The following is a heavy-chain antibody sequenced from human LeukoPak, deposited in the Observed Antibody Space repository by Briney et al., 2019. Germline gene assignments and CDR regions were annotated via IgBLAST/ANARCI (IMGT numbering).Heavy chain of an antibody. Sequence: GGSLRLSCAASRFILNNAWMSWVRQAPGKGLEWVGRIKNKSDGGKTDYAAPVKGRFTISRDDSKNTLYLQMNSLKTEDTAVYYCAAERYSSTWYFDYWGQGILVAVSS. CDR3: AAERYSSTWYFDY. J-gene: IGHJ4*02. V-gene: IGHV3-15*01. CDR1: RFILNNAW. CDR2: IKNKSDGGKT. D-gene: IGHD6-13*01.